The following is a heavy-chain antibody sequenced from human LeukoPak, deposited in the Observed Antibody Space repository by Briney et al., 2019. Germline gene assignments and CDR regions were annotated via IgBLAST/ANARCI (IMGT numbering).Heavy chain of an antibody. CDR2: INYSGTT. V-gene: IGHV4-39*07. Sequence: PSETLSLICTVSGGSIGSSSDYWGWIRQPPGKGLEWIGSINYSGTTYYNPALKSRVTISVDTSKNQFSLKLGSVTAADTAVYYCARGTYINSGLFDYWGQGTLVTVSS. CDR1: GGSIGSSSDY. CDR3: ARGTYINSGLFDY. D-gene: IGHD4-11*01. J-gene: IGHJ4*02.